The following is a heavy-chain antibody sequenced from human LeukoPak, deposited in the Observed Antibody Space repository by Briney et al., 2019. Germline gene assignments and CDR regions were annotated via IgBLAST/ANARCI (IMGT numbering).Heavy chain of an antibody. D-gene: IGHD3-9*01. V-gene: IGHV3-13*01. J-gene: IGHJ3*02. Sequence: GGSLRLSWAASGFPFSNYDMPWFRQATGKGLEWVSAIVTAGDTYYPGSVKGRFTISRENAKDSLYLQMNSLRAGDTAVYYCARAREFYDILTGYYPHAFDIWGQGTMVTVSS. CDR1: GFPFSNYD. CDR3: ARAREFYDILTGYYPHAFDI. CDR2: IVTAGDT.